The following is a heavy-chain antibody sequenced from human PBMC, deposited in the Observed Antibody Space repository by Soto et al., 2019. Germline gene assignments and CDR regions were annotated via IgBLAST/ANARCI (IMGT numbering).Heavy chain of an antibody. Sequence: QVQLVQSGAEVKKPGASVKVSCKASGYTFTSYAMHWVRQAPGQRLEWMGWINAGNGNTKYSQKFQGRVTITRDTSASTAYMELSSLRSEDTAVYYCAGNERHYGSGTQEFVFDIWGQGTMVTVSS. CDR1: GYTFTSYA. CDR3: AGNERHYGSGTQEFVFDI. CDR2: INAGNGNT. J-gene: IGHJ3*02. D-gene: IGHD3-10*01. V-gene: IGHV1-3*01.